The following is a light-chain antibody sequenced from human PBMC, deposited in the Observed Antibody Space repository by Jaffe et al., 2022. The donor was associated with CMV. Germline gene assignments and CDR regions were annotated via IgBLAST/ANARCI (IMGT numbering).Light chain of an antibody. CDR2: WAS. CDR3: QQYYSAPLT. V-gene: IGKV4-1*01. CDR1: QSVLHSPNNKNY. Sequence: DIVMTQSPDSLAVSLGERATINCKSSQSVLHSPNNKNYLAWYQQKPGQSPKLFIYWASTRESGVPDRFSGSGSGTDFTLTISSLQAEDVAVYYCQQYYSAPLTFGGGTKVEIK. J-gene: IGKJ4*01.